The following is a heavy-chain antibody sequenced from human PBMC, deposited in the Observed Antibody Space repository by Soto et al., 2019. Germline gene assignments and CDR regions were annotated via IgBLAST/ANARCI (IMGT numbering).Heavy chain of an antibody. CDR2: MNPNSGNT. Sequence: ASVKVSCKASGYTFTSYDINWVRQATGQGLEWMGWMNPNSGNTGYAQKFQGRVTMTRNTSISTAYMELSSLRSEDTAVYYCARGLGLWFGELLGYWGQGTLDTVSS. CDR1: GYTFTSYD. V-gene: IGHV1-8*01. D-gene: IGHD3-10*01. J-gene: IGHJ4*02. CDR3: ARGLGLWFGELLGY.